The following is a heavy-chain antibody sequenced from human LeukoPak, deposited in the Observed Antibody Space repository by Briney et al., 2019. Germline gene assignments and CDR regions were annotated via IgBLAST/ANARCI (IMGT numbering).Heavy chain of an antibody. CDR2: IYTTGST. J-gene: IGHJ6*03. V-gene: IGHV4-61*02. CDR3: ARGPYCSTIHRSGCYMDV. CDR1: CGSISSDSYY. D-gene: IGHD2-2*01. Sequence: SQTLSLTCTVSCGSISSDSYYWSWIRQPAGKGLEWIGRIYTTGSTNYNPSLKSRVTISIDTSKNQFTLKLSSVTAADTAVYYCARGPYCSTIHRSGCYMDVWGKGTTVTVSS.